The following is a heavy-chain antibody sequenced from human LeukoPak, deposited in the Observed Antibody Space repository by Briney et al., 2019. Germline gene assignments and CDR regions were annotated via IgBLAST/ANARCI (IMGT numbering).Heavy chain of an antibody. CDR1: GGTFSSYA. Sequence: SVKVSCKASGGTFSSYAISWVRQAPGQGLEWMGGIIPIFGTANYAQKFQGRVTITADESTSTAYMELSSLRSDDTAVYYCARDRPSYDILTGYILLYYFDYWGQATLVTVSS. V-gene: IGHV1-69*01. CDR3: ARDRPSYDILTGYILLYYFDY. D-gene: IGHD3-9*01. CDR2: IIPIFGTA. J-gene: IGHJ4*02.